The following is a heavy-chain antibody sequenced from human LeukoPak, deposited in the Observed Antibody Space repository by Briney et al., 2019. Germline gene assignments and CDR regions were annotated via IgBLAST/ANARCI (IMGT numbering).Heavy chain of an antibody. D-gene: IGHD3-22*01. CDR3: ARELSITMIVVSFDY. CDR1: GYTFTSYY. CDR2: INPSGGST. J-gene: IGHJ4*02. Sequence: ASVKVSCKASGYTFTSYYMHWVRQAPGQGLKWTGIINPSGGSTSYAQKFQGRVTMTRDTSTSTVYMELSSLRSEDTAVYYCARELSITMIVVSFDYWGQGTLVTVSS. V-gene: IGHV1-46*01.